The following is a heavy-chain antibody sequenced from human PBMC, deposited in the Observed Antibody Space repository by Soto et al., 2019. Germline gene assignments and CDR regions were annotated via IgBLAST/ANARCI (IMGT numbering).Heavy chain of an antibody. V-gene: IGHV1-2*02. CDR2: INPNSGGT. D-gene: IGHD6-13*01. Sequence: ASVKVSCKASGYTFTGYYMYWVRQAPGQGLEWMGWINPNSGGTNYAQKFQGRVTMTRDTSISTAYMELSRLRSDDTAVYYCAREGGSSWYQYYYYYYGMDVWGQGTTVTVSS. CDR3: AREGGSSWYQYYYYYYGMDV. J-gene: IGHJ6*02. CDR1: GYTFTGYY.